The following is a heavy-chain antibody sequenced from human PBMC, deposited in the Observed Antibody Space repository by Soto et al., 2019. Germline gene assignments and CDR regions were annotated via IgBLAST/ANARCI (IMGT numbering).Heavy chain of an antibody. CDR2: INPKSGGT. V-gene: IGHV1-2*04. CDR1: GYSFTDYH. J-gene: IGHJ6*02. CDR3: ARGDSTDCSNGVCSFFYNHDMDV. Sequence: ASVKVSCKASGYSFTDYHIHWVRQAPGQGLEWLGRINPKSGGTSTAQKFQGWVTMTTDTSISTASMELTRLTSDDTAIYYCARGDSTDCSNGVCSFFYNHDMDVWGQGTTVTGSS. D-gene: IGHD2-8*01.